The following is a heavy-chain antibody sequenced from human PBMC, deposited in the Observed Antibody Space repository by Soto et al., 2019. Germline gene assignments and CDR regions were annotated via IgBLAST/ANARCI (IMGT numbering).Heavy chain of an antibody. Sequence: GESLKISCKASGYRFTNYWIGWVRQRPGKGLEWMGFIYPADSDTRYSPSSQGQVTFSVDTSTATAFLQWNSLKASDTAIYFCATGILGFYFDSWGQGTQVTVPS. CDR1: GYRFTNYW. J-gene: IGHJ4*02. V-gene: IGHV5-51*01. CDR3: ATGILGFYFDS. CDR2: IYPADSDT.